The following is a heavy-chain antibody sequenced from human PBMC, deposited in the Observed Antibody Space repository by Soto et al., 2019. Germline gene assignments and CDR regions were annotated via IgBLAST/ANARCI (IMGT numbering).Heavy chain of an antibody. CDR1: GYTLSTYS. Sequence: EVQLVESGGGLVQPGGSLRLSCIASGYTLSTYSMTWVRQSPGKGLEWLSYISKSSTTINYADSVKGRFTISRDNAKNSVYLEMSSLRDEDSAVYYCARDPPNFYYYGMDVWGQGPKVTVSS. J-gene: IGHJ6*02. CDR3: ARDPPNFYYYGMDV. V-gene: IGHV3-48*02. CDR2: ISKSSTTI.